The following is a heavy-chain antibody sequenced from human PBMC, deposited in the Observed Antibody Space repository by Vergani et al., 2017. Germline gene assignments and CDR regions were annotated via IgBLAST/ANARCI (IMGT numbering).Heavy chain of an antibody. CDR3: ARGRSWGGAYYGMDV. CDR2: INHSGST. D-gene: IGHD1-26*01. V-gene: IGHV4-34*01. Sequence: QVQLQQWGAGLLKPSETLSLTCAVYGGSFSGYYWSWIRQPPGKGLEWIGEINHSGSTNYNPSLKSRVTISVDTSKNQFSLKLSSVTAADTAVYYGARGRSWGGAYYGMDVWGRGTTVTVSS. CDR1: GGSFSGYY. J-gene: IGHJ6*02.